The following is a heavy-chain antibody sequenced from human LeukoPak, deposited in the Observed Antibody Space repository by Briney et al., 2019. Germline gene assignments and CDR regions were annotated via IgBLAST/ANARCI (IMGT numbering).Heavy chain of an antibody. Sequence: ASVKVSCKAPGYTFTSYDINWVRQATGQGLEWMGWMNPNSGNTGYAQKFQGRVTMTRNTSISTAYMELSSLRSEDTAVYYCARGGDSSGFFDYWGQGTLVTVSS. CDR2: MNPNSGNT. V-gene: IGHV1-8*01. D-gene: IGHD3-22*01. CDR3: ARGGDSSGFFDY. J-gene: IGHJ4*02. CDR1: GYTFTSYD.